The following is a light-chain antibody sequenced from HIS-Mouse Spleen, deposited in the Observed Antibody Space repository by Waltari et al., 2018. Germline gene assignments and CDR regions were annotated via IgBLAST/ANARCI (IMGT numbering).Light chain of an antibody. CDR2: GTN. CDR1: SLRSYY. Sequence: SSELTQDPAVSVALGQTVRITCQGDSLRSYYASWYQQTPGQAPVLVIYGTNNRPSGIPDRCSGSSSGNTAYLTITGAQAEDEADYYCNSRDSSGNHVVFGGGTKLTVL. V-gene: IGLV3-19*01. CDR3: NSRDSSGNHVV. J-gene: IGLJ2*01.